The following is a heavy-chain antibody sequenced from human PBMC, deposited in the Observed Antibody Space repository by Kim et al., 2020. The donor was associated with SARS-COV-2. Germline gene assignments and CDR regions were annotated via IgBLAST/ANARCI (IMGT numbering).Heavy chain of an antibody. V-gene: IGHV4-31*03. CDR3: ARARSYDILTGYYRRNYYFDY. CDR1: GGSISSGGYY. D-gene: IGHD3-9*01. J-gene: IGHJ4*02. Sequence: SETLSLTCTVSGGSISSGGYYWSWIRQHPGKGLEWIGYIYYSGSTYYNPSLKRRVTISVDTSKNQFSLKLSSVTAADTAVYYCARARSYDILTGYYRRNYYFDYWGQGTLVTVSS. CDR2: IYYSGST.